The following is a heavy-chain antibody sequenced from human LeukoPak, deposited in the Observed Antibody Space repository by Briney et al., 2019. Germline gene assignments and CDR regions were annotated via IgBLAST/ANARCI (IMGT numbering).Heavy chain of an antibody. CDR3: ARAPHFFDTSAFRYYFDY. CDR2: IYYSGNT. CDR1: GGSIRSTTYY. Sequence: SETLSLTCTVSGGSIRSTTYYWGWIRQPPGKGLEWIGSIYYSGNTYHSPSLMSRVTISVDTSKNQFSLNLSSVTAADTAVYYCARAPHFFDTSAFRYYFDYWGRGTLVTVSS. D-gene: IGHD3-22*01. J-gene: IGHJ4*02. V-gene: IGHV4-39*07.